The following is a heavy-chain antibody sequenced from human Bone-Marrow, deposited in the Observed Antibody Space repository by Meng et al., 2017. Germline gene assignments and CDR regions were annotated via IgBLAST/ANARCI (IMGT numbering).Heavy chain of an antibody. CDR3: ARDGSGIYGDYWVDYFDY. CDR2: LSPDGSDT. J-gene: IGHJ4*02. CDR1: GFTFSRFW. Sequence: GESLKISCAASGFTFSRFWMHWVRQAPGKGLVWVSRLSPDGSDTNYADSVKGRFTISRDNAKNSLYLQMNSLRAEDTAVYYCARDGSGIYGDYWVDYFDYWGQGTLVTVSS. V-gene: IGHV3-74*01. D-gene: IGHD4-17*01.